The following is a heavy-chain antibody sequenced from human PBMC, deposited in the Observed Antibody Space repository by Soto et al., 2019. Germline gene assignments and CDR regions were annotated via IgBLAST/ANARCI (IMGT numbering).Heavy chain of an antibody. CDR1: GFSFTNYG. CDR3: AKDYDYGDSLPFDY. Sequence: EVQLLAAGGGLVQPGGSLRLSCAASGFSFTNYGMSWVRQAPGKGLEWLSAIIGNGDTAYYADTVRGRFTISRDNSKNTLYLQLDDLGAEDTALYYCAKDYDYGDSLPFDYWGQGTLVTVSS. CDR2: IIGNGDTA. J-gene: IGHJ4*02. D-gene: IGHD4-17*01. V-gene: IGHV3-23*01.